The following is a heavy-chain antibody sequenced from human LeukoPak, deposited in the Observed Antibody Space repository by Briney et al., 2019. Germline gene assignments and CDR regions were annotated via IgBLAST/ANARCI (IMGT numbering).Heavy chain of an antibody. CDR3: AKGIRRSYSRGAFDI. CDR1: GFTFSSYG. J-gene: IGHJ3*02. V-gene: IGHV3-30*18. Sequence: GGSLRLSCAASGFTFSSYGMHWVRQAPGKGLEWVAVISYDGSNKYYVDSVKGRFTISRDNSKNTLYLQMNSLRAEDTAVYYCAKGIRRSYSRGAFDIWGQGTMVTVSS. CDR2: ISYDGSNK. D-gene: IGHD1-26*01.